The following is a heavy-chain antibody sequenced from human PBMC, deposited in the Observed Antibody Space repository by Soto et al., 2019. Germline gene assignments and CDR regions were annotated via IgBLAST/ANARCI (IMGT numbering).Heavy chain of an antibody. V-gene: IGHV1-8*01. Sequence: ASVKVSCKASGYTYTSYDINWVRQATGQGLEWMGWINPNTGYTDYAQKFQDRVTMTGNTSITTAYMELSSLRSEDTAVYYCVRGRVMITFGVVIVIDYWGQGSPVTVSS. CDR1: GYTYTSYD. CDR3: VRGRVMITFGVVIVIDY. CDR2: INPNTGYT. D-gene: IGHD3-16*02. J-gene: IGHJ4*02.